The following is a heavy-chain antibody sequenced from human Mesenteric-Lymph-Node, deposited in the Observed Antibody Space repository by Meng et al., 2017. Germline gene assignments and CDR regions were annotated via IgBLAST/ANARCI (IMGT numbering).Heavy chain of an antibody. D-gene: IGHD3-10*01. CDR2: IYHSGST. J-gene: IGHJ4*02. Sequence: QVQLQESGPGLVKPSGTRSLTCAVSGDSISSINWWSWVRQPPGKGLEWIGSIYHSGSTTYHPSLNSRVTISVDKSKHQFSLKLSSVTAADTAVYYCARATVTGSGGLDYWGLGTLVTVSS. CDR1: GDSISSINW. V-gene: IGHV4-4*02. CDR3: ARATVTGSGGLDY.